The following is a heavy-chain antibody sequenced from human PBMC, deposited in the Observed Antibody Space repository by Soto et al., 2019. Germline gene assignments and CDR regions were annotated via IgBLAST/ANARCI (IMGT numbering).Heavy chain of an antibody. V-gene: IGHV1-18*01. CDR3: ARDGEDKAAAAMVY. CDR1: GYTFTSYG. J-gene: IGHJ4*02. CDR2: ISAYNGNT. Sequence: GASVKVSCKASGYTFTSYGISWVRQAPGQGLQWMGWISAYNGNTNYAQKLQGRVTMTTDTSASTVYMELSSLRPEDTAVYYCARDGEDKAAAAMVYWGQGTLVTVSS. D-gene: IGHD6-13*01.